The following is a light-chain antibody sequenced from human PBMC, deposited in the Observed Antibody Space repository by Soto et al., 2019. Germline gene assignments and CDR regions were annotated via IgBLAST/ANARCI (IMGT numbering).Light chain of an antibody. CDR1: QGISSY. V-gene: IGKV1-8*01. J-gene: IGKJ3*01. CDR2: ASS. Sequence: AIRMTQSPSSLSASTGDRYTITCRASQGISSYLAWYQQKPGKAPKLLIYASSTLQSGVPSRFSGSGSGTDFTLTISCLQSEDFATYYCQQYYSYPPIFGPGTKVDIK. CDR3: QQYYSYPPI.